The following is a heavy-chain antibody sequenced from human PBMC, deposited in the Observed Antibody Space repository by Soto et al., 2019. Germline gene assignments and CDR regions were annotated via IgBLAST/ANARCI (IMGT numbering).Heavy chain of an antibody. Sequence: SQTLSLTCTVSGGSISSSSYYWGWIRQPPGKGLEWIGSIYYSGSTYYNPSLKSRVTISVDTSKNQFSLKLSSVTAADTAVYYCARRVIAARGHYYYYYYMDVWGKGTTVTVSS. CDR2: IYYSGST. D-gene: IGHD6-6*01. CDR1: GGSISSSSYY. V-gene: IGHV4-39*01. CDR3: ARRVIAARGHYYYYYYMDV. J-gene: IGHJ6*03.